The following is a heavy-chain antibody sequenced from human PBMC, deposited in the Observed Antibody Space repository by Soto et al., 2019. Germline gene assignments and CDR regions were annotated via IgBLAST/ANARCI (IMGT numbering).Heavy chain of an antibody. CDR1: GDSISRSSYY. D-gene: IGHD6-13*01. J-gene: IGHJ4*02. CDR3: ARDMYSSSWYVPIDY. V-gene: IGHV4-39*02. CDR2: IYYTGRS. Sequence: PSETLSLTCTASGDSISRSSYYWGWIRQSPGKGPEWIGSIYYTGRSHYNPSLKSRVTISVDASTNQFSLQLSSVTATDTAVYYCARDMYSSSWYVPIDYWGQGTLVTVSS.